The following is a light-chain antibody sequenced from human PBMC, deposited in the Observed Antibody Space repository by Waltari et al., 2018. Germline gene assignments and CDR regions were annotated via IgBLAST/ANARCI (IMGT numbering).Light chain of an antibody. CDR1: QDINGS. Sequence: DIQLTQSPSSLSASAGDRVTIACRASQDINGSLAWYQHKPGKAPQLLIYAASTLHSGVPSRFSGSGSGTDFTLTISGLQADDVATYFCQKYNRAPRTFGQGTYVEMK. CDR3: QKYNRAPRT. CDR2: AAS. J-gene: IGKJ1*01. V-gene: IGKV1-27*01.